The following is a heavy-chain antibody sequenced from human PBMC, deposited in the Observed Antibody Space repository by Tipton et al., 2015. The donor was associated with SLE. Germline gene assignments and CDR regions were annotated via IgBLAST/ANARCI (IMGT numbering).Heavy chain of an antibody. V-gene: IGHV4-39*07. CDR2: IYYSGST. Sequence: WVRQPPGKGLEWIGSIYYSGSTYYNPSLKSRVTISVDTSKSQFSLKLSSVTDADTAVYYCAREMVTTVTTDWFDPWGQGTLVTVSS. J-gene: IGHJ5*02. D-gene: IGHD4-17*01. CDR3: AREMVTTVTTDWFDP.